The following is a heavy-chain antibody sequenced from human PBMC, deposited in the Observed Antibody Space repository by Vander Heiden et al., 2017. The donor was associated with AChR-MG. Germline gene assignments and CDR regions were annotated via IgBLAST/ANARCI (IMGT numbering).Heavy chain of an antibody. Sequence: QVQLVQSGAEVKKPGSSVKVSCKASGGTCSNHAISWVRQAPGQGLEWMGGIIPIFGTANYAQKFQGRVTITADESTSTAYMELSSLRSEDTAVYYCARLGTDTVTTREVTFDYWGQGTLVTVSS. V-gene: IGHV1-69*01. CDR2: IIPIFGTA. CDR1: GGTCSNHA. D-gene: IGHD4-17*01. J-gene: IGHJ4*02. CDR3: ARLGTDTVTTREVTFDY.